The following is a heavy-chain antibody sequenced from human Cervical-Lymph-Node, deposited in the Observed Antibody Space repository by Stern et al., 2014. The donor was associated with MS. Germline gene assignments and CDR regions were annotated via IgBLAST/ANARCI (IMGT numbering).Heavy chain of an antibody. D-gene: IGHD6-6*01. CDR2: ITYDGSNK. CDR3: ARGRQALIYYFYSMDV. CDR1: GFTFSNYA. V-gene: IGHV3-30*15. Sequence: VKMVESGGGVVQHGRSLRLSWVASGFTFSNYAMHWVRQAPGKGLEWGAVITYDGSNKYYADSVRGRFTISRDNSNNTLYLQMSSLRAEDTALFYCARGRQALIYYFYSMDVCGQGTTVTVSS. J-gene: IGHJ6*02.